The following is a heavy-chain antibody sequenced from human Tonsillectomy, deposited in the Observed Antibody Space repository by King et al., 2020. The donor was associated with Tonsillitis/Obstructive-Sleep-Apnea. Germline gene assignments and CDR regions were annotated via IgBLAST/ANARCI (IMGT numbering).Heavy chain of an antibody. CDR2: ISSSSSTI. CDR1: GFTFSSYS. J-gene: IGHJ4*02. Sequence: VQLVESGGGLVQPGGSLRLSCAASGFTFSSYSMNWVRQAPGKGLEWVSYISSSSSTIYYADSVKGRFTISRDNAKNSLYLQMNSLRDEDTAVYYCARESGYAVTEIYFDYWGQGTLVTVSS. CDR3: ARESGYAVTEIYFDY. D-gene: IGHD4-17*01. V-gene: IGHV3-48*02.